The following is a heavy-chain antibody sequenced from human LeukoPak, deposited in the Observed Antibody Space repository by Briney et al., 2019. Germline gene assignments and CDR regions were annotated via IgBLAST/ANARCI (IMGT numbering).Heavy chain of an antibody. Sequence: GGSLRLSCAASGFTFSSYEMNWVRQAPGKGLEWVSYISSSGSTIYYADSVKGRFTISRDNAKNSLYLQMNSLRAEDTAVYYCARVSKPRSGSYNFDYWGQGTLVTVSS. V-gene: IGHV3-48*03. J-gene: IGHJ4*02. CDR1: GFTFSSYE. CDR3: ARVSKPRSGSYNFDY. D-gene: IGHD1-26*01. CDR2: ISSSGSTI.